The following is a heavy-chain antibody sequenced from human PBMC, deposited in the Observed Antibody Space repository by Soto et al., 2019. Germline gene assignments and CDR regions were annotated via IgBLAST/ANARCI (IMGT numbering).Heavy chain of an antibody. V-gene: IGHV1-46*01. CDR2: INPSGGST. D-gene: IGHD3-3*01. Sequence: ASVNVSCKSSGYTFTSYYMHWGRRAPGQGLECMGIINPSGGSTSYAQKFQGRVTMTRDTSTSTVYMELSSLRSEDTAVYYCARDSRGSIFGVVMIYYYYGMDVWGQGTTVTVSS. J-gene: IGHJ6*02. CDR3: ARDSRGSIFGVVMIYYYYGMDV. CDR1: GYTFTSYY.